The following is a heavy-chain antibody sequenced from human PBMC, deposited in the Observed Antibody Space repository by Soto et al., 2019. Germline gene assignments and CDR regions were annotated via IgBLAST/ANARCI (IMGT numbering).Heavy chain of an antibody. J-gene: IGHJ4*02. CDR1: GVSFNSYG. CDR3: AWMNMARLDH. CDR2: ITPALHLT. D-gene: IGHD2-2*03. Sequence: QVQLQQSGAEVKRPGSSVKVSCKASGVSFNSYGFAWVRQAPGQGLEWLGKITPALHLTNYAQSLQGRVTITADTATSTLYLELTNLTSKDTAGYYGAWMNMARLDHWGQGTLVTVSS. V-gene: IGHV1-69*09.